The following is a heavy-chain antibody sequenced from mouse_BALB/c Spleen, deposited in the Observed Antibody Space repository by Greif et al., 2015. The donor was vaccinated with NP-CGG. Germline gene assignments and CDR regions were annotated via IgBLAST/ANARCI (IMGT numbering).Heavy chain of an antibody. V-gene: IGHV3-8*02. J-gene: IGHJ4*01. CDR1: GDSITSGY. CDR2: ISYSGST. CDR3: ARFIYDGYYDAMDY. Sequence: EVKVEESGPSLVKPSQTLSLTCSVTGDSITSGYWNWIRKFPGNKLEYMGYISYSGSTYYNPSLKSRISITRDTSKNQYYLQLNSVTTEDTATYYCARFIYDGYYDAMDYWGQGTSVTVSS. D-gene: IGHD2-3*01.